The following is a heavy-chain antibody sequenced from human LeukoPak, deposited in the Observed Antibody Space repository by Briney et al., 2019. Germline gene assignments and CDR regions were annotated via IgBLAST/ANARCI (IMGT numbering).Heavy chain of an antibody. V-gene: IGHV1-2*02. CDR3: ARGGDSSSWYGWFDP. Sequence: ASVKVSCRASGYTFTDYYMHWVRQAPGQGLEWMGWINPNSGVTMYAQNFQGRVTMTRDTSISTAYMDLSRLRSDDTAVYYCARGGDSSSWYGWFDPWGQGTLVTVSS. J-gene: IGHJ5*02. D-gene: IGHD6-13*01. CDR1: GYTFTDYY. CDR2: INPNSGVT.